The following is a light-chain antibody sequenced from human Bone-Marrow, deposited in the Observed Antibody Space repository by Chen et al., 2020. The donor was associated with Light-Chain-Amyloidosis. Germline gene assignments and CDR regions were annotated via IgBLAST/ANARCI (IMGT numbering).Light chain of an antibody. Sequence: QSTLTQPASVSGSPGQSITISCTGTSGDVGTYNYVSWYQHHPGKAPKVMIYAVSNRPSGVSNRFSGSKSGNTASLTISGLQAEDEADYYCSSFTRSSSYVFGPGTKVTVL. CDR3: SSFTRSSSYV. J-gene: IGLJ1*01. V-gene: IGLV2-14*01. CDR1: SGDVGTYNY. CDR2: AVS.